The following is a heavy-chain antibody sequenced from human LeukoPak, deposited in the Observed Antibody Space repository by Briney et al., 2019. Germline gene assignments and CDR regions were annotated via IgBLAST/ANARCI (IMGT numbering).Heavy chain of an antibody. V-gene: IGHV1-18*01. CDR3: ARGPPNWGYDY. CDR2: ISGNNGNT. Sequence: TSVKVSCKASGYSFTSYGISWVRQAPGQGLEWMGWISGNNGNTNYAQKFQDRVTMTRNTSISTAYMELSSLRSDDTAVYYCARGPPNWGYDYWGPGTLVTVSS. D-gene: IGHD7-27*01. CDR1: GYSFTSYG. J-gene: IGHJ4*02.